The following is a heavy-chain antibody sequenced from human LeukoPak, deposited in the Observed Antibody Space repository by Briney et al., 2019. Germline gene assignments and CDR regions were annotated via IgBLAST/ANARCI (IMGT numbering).Heavy chain of an antibody. J-gene: IGHJ5*02. D-gene: IGHD3-3*01. CDR1: GYSISSSNYC. CDR2: NHTRRTN. Sequence: SETLSLTCTVSGYSISSSNYCCCLRQPPAERLLGFIGRNHTRRTNYYHSSHRSRIITSVDSSKNQFSLKMSSVTAAATAVYYCARDFPPFQFLGWSTLDTWFDPWGQGTLVTVSS. CDR3: ARDFPPFQFLGWSTLDTWFDP. V-gene: IGHV4-61*02.